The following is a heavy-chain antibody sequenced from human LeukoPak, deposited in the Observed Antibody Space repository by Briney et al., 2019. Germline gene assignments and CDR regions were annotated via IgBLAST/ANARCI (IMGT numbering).Heavy chain of an antibody. D-gene: IGHD6-19*01. J-gene: IGHJ5*02. V-gene: IGHV4-4*07. CDR1: GGSISTYY. CDR2: IYTSRTT. CDR3: ANCNGWCNWFDP. Sequence: SETLSLTCTVSGGSISTYYWSWIRQPAGKGLEWIGRIYTSRTTDYNPSLNSRVTMSVDTSKNQFSLKLSSVTAADTAVYYCANCNGWCNWFDPWGQGTLVTVSS.